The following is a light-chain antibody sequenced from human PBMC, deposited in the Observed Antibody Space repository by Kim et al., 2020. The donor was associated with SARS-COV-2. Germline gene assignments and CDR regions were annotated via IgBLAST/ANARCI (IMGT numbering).Light chain of an antibody. V-gene: IGLV3-21*04. CDR1: NIGSKS. J-gene: IGLJ2*01. CDR3: QVWDSSSGNVV. Sequence: SYELTHPPSVSVAPGKTARITCGGNNIGSKSVHWYQQKPGQAPVLVIYYDSDRPSGIPERFSGSNSGNTATLTISRVEAGDESDYYCQVWDSSSGNVVFGGGTQLTVL. CDR2: YDS.